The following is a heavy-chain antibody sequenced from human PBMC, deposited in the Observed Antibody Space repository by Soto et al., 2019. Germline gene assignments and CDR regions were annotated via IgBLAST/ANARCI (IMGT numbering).Heavy chain of an antibody. D-gene: IGHD6-13*01. Sequence: SETLSLTCAVSGGSISSGGYSWSWIRQPPGKGLEWIGRIDTSGNTNYNPSLKSRVTMSVDTSKKQFSLKLTSVTAADTAVYYCARYSNNWFQTEGMDVWGQGTTVTVSS. J-gene: IGHJ6*02. V-gene: IGHV4-61*02. CDR2: IDTSGNT. CDR3: ARYSNNWFQTEGMDV. CDR1: GGSISSGGYS.